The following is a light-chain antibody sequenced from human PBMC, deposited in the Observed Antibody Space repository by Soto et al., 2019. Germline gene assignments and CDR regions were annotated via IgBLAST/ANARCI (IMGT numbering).Light chain of an antibody. CDR3: SSYTSSRTLV. J-gene: IGLJ2*01. CDR2: EVS. Sequence: QSALTQPASVSGSPGQSIAISCTGTGNDLGAYNYVSWYQQHPGKAPKLMIYEVSNRPSGVSNRFSGSKSYNTASLTISGLQAEDEADYYCSSYTSSRTLVFGGGTKLTV. V-gene: IGLV2-14*01. CDR1: GNDLGAYNY.